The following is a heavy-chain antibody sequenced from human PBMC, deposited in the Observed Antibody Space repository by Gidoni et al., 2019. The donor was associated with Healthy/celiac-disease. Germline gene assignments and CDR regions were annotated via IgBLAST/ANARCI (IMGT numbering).Heavy chain of an antibody. J-gene: IGHJ6*02. CDR2: IYYSGST. V-gene: IGHV4-59*01. D-gene: IGHD2-2*01. CDR3: ARVRGGCSSTSCYDYYYGMDV. Sequence: QVQLQESGPGLVKPSETLSLTCTVSGGSISSYYWSWIRQPPGKGLEWIGYIYYSGSTNYNPSLKSRVTISVDTSKNQFSLKLSSVTAADTAVYYCARVRGGCSSTSCYDYYYGMDVWGQGTTVTVSS. CDR1: GGSISSYY.